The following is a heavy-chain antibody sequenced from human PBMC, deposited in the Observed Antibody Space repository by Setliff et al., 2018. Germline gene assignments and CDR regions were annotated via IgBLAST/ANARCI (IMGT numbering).Heavy chain of an antibody. CDR1: GFTFSSYW. J-gene: IGHJ3*02. CDR2: IKQDGSEK. CDR3: ARERGGWYSDAFDI. V-gene: IGHV3-7*01. D-gene: IGHD6-19*01. Sequence: GGSLRLSCAASGFTFSSYWMSWVRQAPGKGLEWVANIKQDGSEKYYVDSVKGRFTISRDNAKNPLYLQMNSLRAEDTAVYYCARERGGWYSDAFDIWGQGTMVTVSS.